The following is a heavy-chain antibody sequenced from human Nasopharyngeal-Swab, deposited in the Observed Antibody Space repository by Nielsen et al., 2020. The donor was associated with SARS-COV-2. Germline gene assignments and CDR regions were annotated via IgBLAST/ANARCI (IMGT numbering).Heavy chain of an antibody. V-gene: IGHV3-23*01. CDR2: ISGSGGST. Sequence: GESLKISCVASGFTFSSYAMSWVRQAPGKGLEWVSAISGSGGSTYYADSVKGRFTISRDNSKNTLYLQMNSLRAEDTAVYYCAKTYYYDSSGYSSFDYWGQGTLVTVSS. CDR3: AKTYYYDSSGYSSFDY. J-gene: IGHJ4*02. D-gene: IGHD3-22*01. CDR1: GFTFSSYA.